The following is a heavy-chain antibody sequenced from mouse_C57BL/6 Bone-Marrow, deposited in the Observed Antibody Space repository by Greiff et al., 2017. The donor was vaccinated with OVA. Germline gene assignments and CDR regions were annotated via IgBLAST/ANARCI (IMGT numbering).Heavy chain of an antibody. CDR2: IWRGGST. V-gene: IGHV2-5*01. D-gene: IGHD6-1*01. J-gene: IGHJ4*01. CDR1: GFSLTSYG. Sequence: QVQLQQSGPGLVQPSQSLSITCTVSGFSLTSYGVHWVRQSPGKGLEWLGVIWRGGSTDYNAAFMSRLSITKDNSKSQVFFKMHSLQADDTAIYFCAKKTFCLGYAMDYWGQGTSVTVSS. CDR3: AKKTFCLGYAMDY.